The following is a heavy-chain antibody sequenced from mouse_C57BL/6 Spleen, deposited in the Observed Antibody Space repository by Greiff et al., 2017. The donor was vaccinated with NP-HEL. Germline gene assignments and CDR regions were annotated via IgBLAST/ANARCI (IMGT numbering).Heavy chain of an antibody. J-gene: IGHJ2*01. CDR2: IDPENGDT. Sequence: EVQLQQSGAELVRPGASVKLSCTASGFNIKDDYMHWVKQRPEQGLEWIGWIDPENGDTEYASKFQGKATITADTSSNTAYLQLSSLTSEDTAVYYCTTRHYFDYWGQGTTLTVSS. V-gene: IGHV14-4*01. CDR3: TTRHYFDY. CDR1: GFNIKDDY.